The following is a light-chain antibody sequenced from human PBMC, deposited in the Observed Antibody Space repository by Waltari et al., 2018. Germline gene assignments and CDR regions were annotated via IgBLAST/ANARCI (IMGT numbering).Light chain of an antibody. CDR2: SHN. J-gene: IGLJ2*01. Sequence: QSVLTQAPSASGTPGRRVTISCSGSSSNIESNTVNWYQQLPGTDPKLLIYSHNRRPSVVADRVAGSKSGTSASLAISGLQAEDEAEYSCAVWEDSLSGVVFGGGTKLTVL. CDR1: SSNIESNT. CDR3: AVWEDSLSGVV. V-gene: IGLV1-44*01.